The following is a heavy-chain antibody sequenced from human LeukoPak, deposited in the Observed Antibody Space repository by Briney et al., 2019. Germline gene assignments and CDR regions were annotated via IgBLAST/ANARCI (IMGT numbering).Heavy chain of an antibody. CDR3: VKVNRYCSGGSCYSAYYYGMDV. V-gene: IGHV3-64D*09. J-gene: IGHJ6*02. Sequence: GGSLRLSCSASGFTFSNYAMHWVRQAPRKGLEYISAISTNGGSTYYADSVKGRFTISRDNSKNTLYLQMSSLRAEDTAVYYCVKVNRYCSGGSCYSAYYYGMDVWGQGTTVTVFS. CDR2: ISTNGGST. D-gene: IGHD2-15*01. CDR1: GFTFSNYA.